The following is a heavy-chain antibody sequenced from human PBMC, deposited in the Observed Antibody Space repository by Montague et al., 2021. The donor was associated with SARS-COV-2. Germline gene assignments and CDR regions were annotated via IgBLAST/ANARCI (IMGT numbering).Heavy chain of an antibody. Sequence: SETLSLTCTVSSGSIRSSNYYWGWIRQPPGKGLEWIGSIYYTGRTFYNPSLRSRLAISIDTSNNQFSLRLSSVTAADTAVYYCARRNGGLAVGGIWFDPWGQERLVTVSS. J-gene: IGHJ5*02. D-gene: IGHD6-19*01. V-gene: IGHV4-39*01. CDR1: SGSIRSSNYY. CDR3: ARRNGGLAVGGIWFDP. CDR2: IYYTGRT.